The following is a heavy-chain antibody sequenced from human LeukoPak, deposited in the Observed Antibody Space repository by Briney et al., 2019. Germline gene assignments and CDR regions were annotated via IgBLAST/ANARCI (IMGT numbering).Heavy chain of an antibody. Sequence: KPSETLSLTCTVSGGSISSHYWSWIRQPPGKGLEWIGYIYYSGSTNYNPSLKSRVTISVDTSKDQFSLKLSSVTAADTAVYYCARYYYDSSGYYSDYWGQGTLATVSS. CDR1: GGSISSHY. CDR3: ARYYYDSSGYYSDY. V-gene: IGHV4-59*11. D-gene: IGHD3-22*01. CDR2: IYYSGST. J-gene: IGHJ4*02.